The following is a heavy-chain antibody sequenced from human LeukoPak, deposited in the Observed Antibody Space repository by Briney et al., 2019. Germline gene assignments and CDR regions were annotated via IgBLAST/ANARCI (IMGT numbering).Heavy chain of an antibody. CDR2: IKSKTDGGTT. J-gene: IGHJ4*02. CDR3: TTGCITMIVVVRDY. V-gene: IGHV3-15*01. CDR1: GFTFSNAW. D-gene: IGHD3-22*01. Sequence: GGSLRLSCAASGFTFSNAWMSWVRQAPGKGLGWVGRIKSKTDGGTTDYAAPVKGRFTISRDDSKNTLYLQMNSLKTEDTAVYYCTTGCITMIVVVRDYWGQGTLVTVSS.